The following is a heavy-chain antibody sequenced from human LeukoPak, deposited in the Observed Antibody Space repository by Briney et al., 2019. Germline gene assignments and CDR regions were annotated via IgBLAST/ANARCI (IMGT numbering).Heavy chain of an antibody. D-gene: IGHD6-19*01. CDR2: ISSSGSYI. V-gene: IGHV3-21*01. CDR1: GFTFSSYS. J-gene: IGHJ4*02. CDR3: ARARGGWYSEY. Sequence: PGGSLRLSCAASGFTFSSYSMNWVRQAPGKGLEWVSSISSSGSYIYYADSVKGRFTISRDNAKNSLYLQMNSLRAEDTAAYYRARARGGWYSEYWGQGTLVTVSS.